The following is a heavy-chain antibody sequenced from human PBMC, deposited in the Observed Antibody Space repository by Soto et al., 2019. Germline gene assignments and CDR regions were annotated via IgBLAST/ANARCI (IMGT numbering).Heavy chain of an antibody. CDR3: ARLEGLATISYYFDF. CDR1: GDSINSDKYY. D-gene: IGHD3-9*01. J-gene: IGHJ4*02. CDR2: IYFRGNT. V-gene: IGHV4-39*01. Sequence: SETLSLTCSVSGDSINSDKYYWGWLRQPPGKGLEWVGSIYFRGNTYYNPSLQTRVTISLDKSKSQFSLKLNSVTAADSAVYFCARLEGLATISYYFDFWGQGALVTVSS.